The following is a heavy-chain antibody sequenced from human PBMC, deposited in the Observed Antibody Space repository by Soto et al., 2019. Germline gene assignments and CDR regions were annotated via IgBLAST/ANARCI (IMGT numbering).Heavy chain of an antibody. CDR2: IYYSGST. J-gene: IGHJ4*02. Sequence: SETLSLTCTVSGGSISSRGYYWSWIRQHPGKGLEWIGYIYYSGSTYYNPSLKSRVTISVDTSKNQFSLKLSSVTAADTAVYYCASTHSSSWYVHTYYFDYWGQGTLVTVSS. D-gene: IGHD6-13*01. V-gene: IGHV4-31*03. CDR1: GGSISSRGYY. CDR3: ASTHSSSWYVHTYYFDY.